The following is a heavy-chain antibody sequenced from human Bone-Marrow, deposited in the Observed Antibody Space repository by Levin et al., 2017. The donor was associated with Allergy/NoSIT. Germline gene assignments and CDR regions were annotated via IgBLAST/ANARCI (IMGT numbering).Heavy chain of an antibody. J-gene: IGHJ6*02. CDR1: GFTFGDYA. CDR3: GKGEAYGGNYYDMDV. D-gene: IGHD4-23*01. Sequence: SLKISCAASGFTFGDYAMRWVRQAPGKGLEWVSGISWNSANIYYADSVKGRFIMSAVNTKNTLLLQMNSLETEDKALDYCGKGEAYGGNYYDMDVWGQGTTVTVSS. V-gene: IGHV3-9*01. CDR2: ISWNSANI.